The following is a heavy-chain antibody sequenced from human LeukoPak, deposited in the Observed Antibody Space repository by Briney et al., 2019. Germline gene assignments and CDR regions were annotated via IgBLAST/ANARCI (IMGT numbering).Heavy chain of an antibody. D-gene: IGHD4-11*01. CDR3: ARGLTTLDY. Sequence: GESLKISCKASGYSFSTYWIGWVRQMPGKGLGWMGIIYPGDSDTRYSPSFQGQVTISADKSITTAYLQWSSLKASDTAMYYCARGLTTLDYWGQGTLVTVSS. CDR1: GYSFSTYW. J-gene: IGHJ4*02. CDR2: IYPGDSDT. V-gene: IGHV5-51*01.